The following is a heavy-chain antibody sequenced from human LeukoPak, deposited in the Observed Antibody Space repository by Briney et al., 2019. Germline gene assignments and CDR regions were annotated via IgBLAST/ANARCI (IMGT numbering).Heavy chain of an antibody. D-gene: IGHD3-10*01. CDR3: ARNYGSGSKHVDY. J-gene: IGHJ4*02. CDR1: GGSISSSSYY. CDR2: IYYSGST. Sequence: SETLSLTCTVSGGSISSSSYYWGWIRQPPGKGLEWIGSIYYSGSTYYNPPLKSRVTISVDTSKNQFSLKLSSVTAADTAVYYCARNYGSGSKHVDYWGQGTLVTVSS. V-gene: IGHV4-39*01.